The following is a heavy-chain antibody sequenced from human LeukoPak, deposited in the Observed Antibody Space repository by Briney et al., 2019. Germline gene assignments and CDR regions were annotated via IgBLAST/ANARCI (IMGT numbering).Heavy chain of an antibody. Sequence: GGSLRLSCAVSGISFSNFWMSWVRQAPEKGLEWVAHIKQDGTKQHYVDSVKGRFTISRDNVESALYLQMTSLRVDDSAIYYCAAVPPDRCDADPCYPVFEYWGRGVLVTVSS. D-gene: IGHD2-15*01. CDR1: GISFSNFW. J-gene: IGHJ4*02. CDR3: AAVPPDRCDADPCYPVFEY. CDR2: IKQDGTKQ. V-gene: IGHV3-7*01.